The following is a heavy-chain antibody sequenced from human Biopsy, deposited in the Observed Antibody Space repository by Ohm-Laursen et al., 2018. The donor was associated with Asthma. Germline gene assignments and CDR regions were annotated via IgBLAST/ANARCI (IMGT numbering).Heavy chain of an antibody. CDR3: ARGGYCTSPTCPWGRYATDV. D-gene: IGHD2-8*01. J-gene: IGHJ6*02. CDR1: GFTVNSYW. V-gene: IGHV3-7*01. CDR2: IKKDGSEE. Sequence: SLRLSCAASGFTVNSYWMSWVRQAPGKGLEWVANIKKDGSEEYYVDSVKGRFTISRDNAKNSLFLHMNSLRAGDSAVYYCARGGYCTSPTCPWGRYATDVWGQGTTVTVSS.